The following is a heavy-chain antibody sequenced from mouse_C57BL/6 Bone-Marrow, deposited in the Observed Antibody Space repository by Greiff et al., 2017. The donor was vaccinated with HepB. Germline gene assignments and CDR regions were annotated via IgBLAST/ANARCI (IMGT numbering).Heavy chain of an antibody. J-gene: IGHJ1*03. CDR2: IHPSDSDT. CDR3: ASLGRCWYFDV. D-gene: IGHD4-1*01. CDR1: GYTFTSYW. Sequence: QVQLQQPGAELVKPGASVKVSCKASGYTFTSYWMHWVKQRPGQGLEWIGRIHPSDSDTNYNQKFKGKATLTVYNSSSTAYMQLSSLTSEDSAVYYCASLGRCWYFDVWGTGTTVTVSS. V-gene: IGHV1-74*01.